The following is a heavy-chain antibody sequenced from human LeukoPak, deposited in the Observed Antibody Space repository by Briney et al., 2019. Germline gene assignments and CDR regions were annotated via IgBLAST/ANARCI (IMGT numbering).Heavy chain of an antibody. J-gene: IGHJ4*02. V-gene: IGHV3-30*02. CDR2: IRYDGSNT. CDR3: ARDWADNSDYPGNY. CDR1: GFTFSDYG. Sequence: GGSLRLSCAASGFTFSDYGIHWVRQAPVKGLEWVAFIRYDGSNTYYADAVKGRFTISRDNSKNTLYLQTNSLRTEDTAVYYCARDWADNSDYPGNYWGQGTLVTVSS. D-gene: IGHD3-22*01.